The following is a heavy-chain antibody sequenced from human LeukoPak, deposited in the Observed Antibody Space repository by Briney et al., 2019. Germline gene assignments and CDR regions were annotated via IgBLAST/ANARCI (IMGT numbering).Heavy chain of an antibody. CDR3: ARAYSSGWYGYDY. D-gene: IGHD6-19*01. J-gene: IGHJ4*02. V-gene: IGHV3-23*01. Sequence: GGSLRLSCAASGFTFSSYEMKWVRQAPGKGLEWVSAISGSGGSTYYADSVKGRFTISRDNSKNTLYLQMNSLRAEDTAVYYCARAYSSGWYGYDYWGQGTLVTVSS. CDR1: GFTFSSYE. CDR2: ISGSGGST.